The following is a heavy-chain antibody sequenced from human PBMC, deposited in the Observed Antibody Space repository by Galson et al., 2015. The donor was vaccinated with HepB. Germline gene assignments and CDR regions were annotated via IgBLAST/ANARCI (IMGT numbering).Heavy chain of an antibody. CDR1: GYSFTSYW. CDR3: ARHVVGLHLGELSLRYYYYYMDV. J-gene: IGHJ6*03. CDR2: IYPGDSDT. D-gene: IGHD3-16*02. V-gene: IGHV5-51*01. Sequence: QSGAEVKKPGESLKISCKGSGYSFTSYWIGWVRQMPGKGLEWMGIIYPGDSDTRYSPSFQGQVTISADKSISTAYLQRSSLKASDTAMYYCARHVVGLHLGELSLRYYYYYMDVWGKGTTVTVSS.